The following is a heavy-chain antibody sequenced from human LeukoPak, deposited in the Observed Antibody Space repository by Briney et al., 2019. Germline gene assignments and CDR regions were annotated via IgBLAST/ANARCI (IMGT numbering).Heavy chain of an antibody. Sequence: SETLSLTCAVYGGSFSGYYWSWIRQPPGKGLEWIGEINHSGSTNYNPSLKSRVTISVDTSKNQFSLNLISVTAADTAVYYCARDRCTSTSCYAGGGFDPWGQGALVTVSS. CDR2: INHSGST. V-gene: IGHV4-34*01. J-gene: IGHJ5*02. D-gene: IGHD2-2*01. CDR1: GGSFSGYY. CDR3: ARDRCTSTSCYAGGGFDP.